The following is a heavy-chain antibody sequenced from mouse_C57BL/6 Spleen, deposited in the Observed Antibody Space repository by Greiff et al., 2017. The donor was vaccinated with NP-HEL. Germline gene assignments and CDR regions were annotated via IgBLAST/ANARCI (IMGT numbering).Heavy chain of an antibody. CDR1: GFSLSTFGMG. CDR3: ARIPIYYYGSSPLWYFDV. Sequence: QVTLKVSGPGILQPSQTLSLTCSFSGFSLSTFGMGVGWIRQPSGKGLEWLAHIWWDDDKYYNPALKSRLTISKDTSKNQVFLKIANVDTADTATYYCARIPIYYYGSSPLWYFDVWGTGTTVTVSS. V-gene: IGHV8-8*01. CDR2: IWWDDDK. D-gene: IGHD1-1*01. J-gene: IGHJ1*03.